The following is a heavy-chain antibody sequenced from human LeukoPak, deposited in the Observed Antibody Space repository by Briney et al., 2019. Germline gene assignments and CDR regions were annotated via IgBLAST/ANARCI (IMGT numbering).Heavy chain of an antibody. CDR2: INSDGSST. CDR3: ARGGDYYDSAGAFDI. D-gene: IGHD3-22*01. CDR1: GFTFSSYW. V-gene: IGHV3-74*01. J-gene: IGHJ3*02. Sequence: PGGSLRLSCAASGFTFSSYWMHWVRQAPGKGLVWVSRINSDGSSTTYADSVKGRFTTSRDNAKNTLYLQMNSLRAEDTAVYDCARGGDYYDSAGAFDIWGQGTMVTVSS.